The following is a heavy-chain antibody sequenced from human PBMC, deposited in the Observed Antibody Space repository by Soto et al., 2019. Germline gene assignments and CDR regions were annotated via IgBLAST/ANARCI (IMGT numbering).Heavy chain of an antibody. Sequence: ASVKVSCKASGYTFTSYDINWVRQATGQGLEWMGWMNPNSGNTGYAQKFQGRVTMTRNNSISTAYMELSSLRSEDTAVYYCARGSRRIAVAANNWFDPWGQGTLVTVSS. D-gene: IGHD6-19*01. CDR2: MNPNSGNT. CDR3: ARGSRRIAVAANNWFDP. CDR1: GYTFTSYD. J-gene: IGHJ5*02. V-gene: IGHV1-8*01.